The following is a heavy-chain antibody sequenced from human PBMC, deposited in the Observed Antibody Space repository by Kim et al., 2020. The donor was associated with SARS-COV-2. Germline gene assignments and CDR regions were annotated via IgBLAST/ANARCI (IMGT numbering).Heavy chain of an antibody. D-gene: IGHD5-12*01. V-gene: IGHV1-24*01. Sequence: KFQGRVTMTEDTSTDTAYMELSSLRSADTAVYYCATGPRMGGYDPYYFDYWGQGTLVTVSS. CDR3: ATGPRMGGYDPYYFDY. J-gene: IGHJ4*02.